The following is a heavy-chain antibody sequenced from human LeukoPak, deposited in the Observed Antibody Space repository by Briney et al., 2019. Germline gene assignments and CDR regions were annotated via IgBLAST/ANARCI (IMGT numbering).Heavy chain of an antibody. CDR1: GGSFSGYY. CDR3: ARDFGRWIQSKPPYLDY. CDR2: INHSGST. Sequence: SETLSLTCAVYGGSFSGYYWSWIRQPPGKGLEWIGEINHSGSTSCNPSLKSRVIISVDTSKNQFSLKLTSVTAADTALYYCARDFGRWIQSKPPYLDYWGQGLLVTVSS. V-gene: IGHV4-34*01. J-gene: IGHJ4*02. D-gene: IGHD5-24*01.